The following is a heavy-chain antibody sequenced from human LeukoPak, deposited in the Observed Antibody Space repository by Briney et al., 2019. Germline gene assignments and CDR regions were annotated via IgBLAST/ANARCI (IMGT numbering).Heavy chain of an antibody. D-gene: IGHD4-23*01. Sequence: GGSLRLSCAASGFTFSSYAMSWVRQAPGKGLEWVSAISGSGGSTYYADSVKGRFTISRDNSKNTLYLQMNSLRAEDTAVYYCARGPYGGNLDYYGMDVWGQGTTVTVSS. J-gene: IGHJ6*02. V-gene: IGHV3-23*01. CDR3: ARGPYGGNLDYYGMDV. CDR1: GFTFSSYA. CDR2: ISGSGGST.